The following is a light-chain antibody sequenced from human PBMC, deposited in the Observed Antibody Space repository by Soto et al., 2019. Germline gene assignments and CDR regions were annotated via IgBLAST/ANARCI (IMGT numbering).Light chain of an antibody. V-gene: IGKV3-15*01. Sequence: EIVMTQSPATLSVSPGERATLSCRASQSVSSSLAWYQQKPGQAPRLLIYGASTRATGIPGRFSGSGSGTEFTLTISSLQSEDFAVYYCQQYNSWPPRYTFGQGTKLEIK. CDR1: QSVSSS. CDR3: QQYNSWPPRYT. CDR2: GAS. J-gene: IGKJ2*01.